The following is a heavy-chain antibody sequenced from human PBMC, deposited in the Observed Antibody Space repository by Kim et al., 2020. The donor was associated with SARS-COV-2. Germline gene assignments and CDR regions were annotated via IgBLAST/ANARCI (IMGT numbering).Heavy chain of an antibody. Sequence: SETLSLTCTVSGGSISSYYWSWIRQPPGKGLEWIGYIYYSGSTNYNPSLKSRVTISVDTSKNQFSLKLSSVTAADTAVYYCARASSGWYGSYYGMDVWGQGTTVTVSS. V-gene: IGHV4-59*13. CDR1: GGSISSYY. J-gene: IGHJ6*02. D-gene: IGHD6-19*01. CDR3: ARASSGWYGSYYGMDV. CDR2: IYYSGST.